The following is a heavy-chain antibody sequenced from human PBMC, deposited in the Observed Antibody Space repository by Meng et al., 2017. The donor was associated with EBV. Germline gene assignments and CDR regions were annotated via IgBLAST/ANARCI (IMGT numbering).Heavy chain of an antibody. J-gene: IGHJ4*02. V-gene: IGHV2-5*02. CDR2: IYWDDDK. Sequence: QIPFKESGLTRVKPPPTLTLTCTFSGFSLSTRGVGVGWIRQPPGKALEWLALIYWDDDKRYSPSLKSRLTITKDTSKNQVVLTMTNMDPVDAATYYCAHIIAARPFDYWGQGTLVTVSS. CDR3: AHIIAARPFDY. D-gene: IGHD6-6*01. CDR1: GFSLSTRGVG.